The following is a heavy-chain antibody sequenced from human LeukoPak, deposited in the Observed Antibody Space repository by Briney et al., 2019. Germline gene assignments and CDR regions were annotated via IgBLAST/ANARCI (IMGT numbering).Heavy chain of an antibody. CDR3: ARDVGGYSSRDY. Sequence: PVKVSCKASGGTFSSYAISWVRQAPGQGLEWMGGIIPIFGTANYAQKFQGRVTITTDESTSTAYMELSSLRSEDTAVYYCARDVGGYSSRDYWGQGTLVTVSS. CDR1: GGTFSSYA. D-gene: IGHD6-13*01. V-gene: IGHV1-69*05. CDR2: IIPIFGTA. J-gene: IGHJ4*02.